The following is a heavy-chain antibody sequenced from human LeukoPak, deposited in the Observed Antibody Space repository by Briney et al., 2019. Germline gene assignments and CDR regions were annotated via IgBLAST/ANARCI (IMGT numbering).Heavy chain of an antibody. CDR2: INHSGST. CDR1: GGSFSGYY. CDR3: ARGLHYDYVWGSYRYTPYFDY. V-gene: IGHV4-34*01. Sequence: SETLSLTCAVYGGSFSGYYWSWIRQPPGKGLEWIGEINHSGSTNYNPSLKSRVTISVDTSKNQFSLKLSSVTAADTAVYYCARGLHYDYVWGSYRYTPYFDYWGQGTLVTVSS. J-gene: IGHJ4*02. D-gene: IGHD3-16*02.